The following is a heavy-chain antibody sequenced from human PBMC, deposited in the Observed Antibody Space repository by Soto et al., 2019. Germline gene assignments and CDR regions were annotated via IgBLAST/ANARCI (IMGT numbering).Heavy chain of an antibody. J-gene: IGHJ3*01. V-gene: IGHV3-33*01. Sequence: QVQLVESGGGVVQPGRSLRLSCAASGFTFSSDAMHWVRRAPGKGLEWVAFIWNDGSNKHYADSVKGRFIISRDNSENTLYLQMNSLRAEDTAFYFCARDPGGSGYAFDLWGQGTMVTVSS. CDR2: IWNDGSNK. D-gene: IGHD6-25*01. CDR1: GFTFSSDA. CDR3: ARDPGGSGYAFDL.